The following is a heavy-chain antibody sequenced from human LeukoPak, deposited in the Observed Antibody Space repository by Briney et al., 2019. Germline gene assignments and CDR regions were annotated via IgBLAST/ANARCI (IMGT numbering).Heavy chain of an antibody. J-gene: IGHJ4*02. CDR1: GYRFTSYW. CDR3: ARWGFLDH. Sequence: GESLEISCKGSGYRFTSYWIAWVRQMPGRGLEWMGIIYPDDSDTRYSPSFQGQVTISADKSINTAYLQWSSLKASDTAMYYCARWGFLDHWGQGTLVTVSS. V-gene: IGHV5-51*01. CDR2: IYPDDSDT. D-gene: IGHD3-16*01.